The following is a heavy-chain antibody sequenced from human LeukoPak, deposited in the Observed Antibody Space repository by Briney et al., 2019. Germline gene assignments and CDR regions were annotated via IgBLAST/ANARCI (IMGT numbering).Heavy chain of an antibody. D-gene: IGHD2-2*01. CDR2: IYYSGST. V-gene: IGHV4-59*01. CDR1: GGSISNYY. Sequence: SETLSLTCIVSGGSISNYYWSWIRQPPGKGLEWIGYIYYSGSTNYNPSLKSRVTISVDTSKNQFSLKLSSVTAADTAMYYCARGGTRPDYYFDYWGQGTLLTVSS. J-gene: IGHJ4*02. CDR3: ARGGTRPDYYFDY.